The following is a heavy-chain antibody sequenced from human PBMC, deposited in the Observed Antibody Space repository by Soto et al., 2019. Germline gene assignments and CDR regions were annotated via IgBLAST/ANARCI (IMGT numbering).Heavy chain of an antibody. CDR3: AKDDARGSSSWYFVFGAFDI. Sequence: PGGSLRLSCAASGFTFSSYGMHWVRQAPGKGLEWVAVISYDGSNKYYADSVKGRFTISRDNSKNTLYLQMNSLRAEDTAVYYCAKDDARGSSSWYFVFGAFDIWGQGTMVTVSS. CDR2: ISYDGSNK. D-gene: IGHD6-13*01. CDR1: GFTFSSYG. V-gene: IGHV3-30*18. J-gene: IGHJ3*02.